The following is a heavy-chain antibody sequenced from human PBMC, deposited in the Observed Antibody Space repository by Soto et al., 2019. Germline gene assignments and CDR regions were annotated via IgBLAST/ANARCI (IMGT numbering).Heavy chain of an antibody. CDR3: ARYVWGSYRTYYYGMDV. V-gene: IGHV1-8*01. Sequence: QVQLVQSGAEVKKPGASVKVSCKASGYTFTSYDINWVRQATGQGLEWMGWMNPNSGNTGYAQKFQGRVTMTRNTSISTAYMELSSLRSEDTAVYYCARYVWGSYRTYYYGMDVWGQGTTVTVSS. CDR1: GYTFTSYD. D-gene: IGHD3-16*02. CDR2: MNPNSGNT. J-gene: IGHJ6*02.